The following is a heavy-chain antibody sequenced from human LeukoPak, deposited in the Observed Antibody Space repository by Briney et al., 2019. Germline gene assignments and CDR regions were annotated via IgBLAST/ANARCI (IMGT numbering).Heavy chain of an antibody. CDR1: GYTLTELS. J-gene: IGHJ4*02. V-gene: IGHV1-24*01. CDR3: ARDVKFSPLDY. D-gene: IGHD3-3*01. CDR2: FDPEDGET. Sequence: ASVKVSCKVSGYTLTELSMHWVRQAPGKGLEWMGGFDPEDGETIYAQKFQGRVTMTRDTSTSTVYMELSSLRSEDTAVYYCARDVKFSPLDYWGQGTLVTVSS.